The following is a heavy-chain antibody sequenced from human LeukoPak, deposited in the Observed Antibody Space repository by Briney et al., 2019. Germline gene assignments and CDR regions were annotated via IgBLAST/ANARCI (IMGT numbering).Heavy chain of an antibody. D-gene: IGHD1-26*01. V-gene: IGHV3-7*01. CDR3: ASLLGDKTIFDF. J-gene: IGHJ4*02. CDR2: IKRDGSGE. CDR1: GFSFSEYA. Sequence: GGSLRLSCAASGFSFSEYAMHWVRQAPGKGLEWVANIKRDGSGEYYLDSVKGRFTISRDNAKNSLYLQMNSLRAEDTAVYYCASLLGDKTIFDFWGQGTLVTVSS.